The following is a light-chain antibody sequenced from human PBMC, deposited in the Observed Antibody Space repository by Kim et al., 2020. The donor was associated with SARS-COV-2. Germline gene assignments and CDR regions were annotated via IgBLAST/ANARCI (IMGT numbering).Light chain of an antibody. CDR3: QSYDSSNHWV. CDR1: SGSIASNY. V-gene: IGLV6-57*03. J-gene: IGLJ3*02. Sequence: KTVTISCHRSSGSIASNYVQWYQQRPGSAPTTVIYADTQRPSGVPNRFSGSIDSSSNSASLTISGMRPEDEADYYCQSYDSSNHWVFGGGTQLTVL. CDR2: ADT.